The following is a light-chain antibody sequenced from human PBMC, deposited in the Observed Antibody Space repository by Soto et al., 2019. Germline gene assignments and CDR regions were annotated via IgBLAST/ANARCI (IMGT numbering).Light chain of an antibody. Sequence: EILMTQSPATLSVSPGERATLSCRASQSVDSNLAWYQQKPGQAPRLLIYGASTRATGISARFSGSGSGTEFTLTISSLQSEDFAVYYCQQYNYWPPWTFGQGTK. CDR3: QQYNYWPPWT. CDR2: GAS. CDR1: QSVDSN. J-gene: IGKJ1*01. V-gene: IGKV3-15*01.